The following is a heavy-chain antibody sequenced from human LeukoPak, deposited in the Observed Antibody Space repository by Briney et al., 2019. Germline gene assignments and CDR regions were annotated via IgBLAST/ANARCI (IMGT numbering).Heavy chain of an antibody. Sequence: ASVKVSCKASGYTFTSYDINWVRQATGQGLEWMGWMNPNSGNTGYAQKFQGRVTMTRNTSISTAYMELSSLRSEDTAVYYCARWEDKTGEYYFDYWGQETLVTVSS. CDR3: ARWEDKTGEYYFDY. J-gene: IGHJ4*02. CDR1: GYTFTSYD. D-gene: IGHD7-27*01. V-gene: IGHV1-8*01. CDR2: MNPNSGNT.